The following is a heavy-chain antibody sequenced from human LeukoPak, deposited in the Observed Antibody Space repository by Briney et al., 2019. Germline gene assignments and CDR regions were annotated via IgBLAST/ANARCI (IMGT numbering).Heavy chain of an antibody. V-gene: IGHV1-2*02. D-gene: IGHD1-26*01. CDR3: ARGQAWVDSIDY. J-gene: IGHJ4*02. CDR2: INPHGGVT. CDR1: GYTFSDFY. Sequence: ASVKVSCKASGYTFSDFYIHWVRQAPGQRLKWLGWINPHGGVTEYSQKFHGRVTMTRDTSISTAYMELSGLTSDDAALYYCARGQAWVDSIDYWGQGTQVTVSS.